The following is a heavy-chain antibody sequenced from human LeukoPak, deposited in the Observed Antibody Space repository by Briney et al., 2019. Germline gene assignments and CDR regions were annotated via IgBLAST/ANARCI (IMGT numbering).Heavy chain of an antibody. CDR3: AREGFGEGWFDP. CDR1: GFTISSYA. D-gene: IGHD3-10*01. Sequence: PGRSLRLSCAASGFTISSYAMHWVRQAPGKGLEWVAVISYDGSNKYYADSVKGRFTISRDNSKNTLYLQMNSLRAEDTAVYYCAREGFGEGWFDPWGQGTLVTVSS. J-gene: IGHJ5*02. V-gene: IGHV3-30*01. CDR2: ISYDGSNK.